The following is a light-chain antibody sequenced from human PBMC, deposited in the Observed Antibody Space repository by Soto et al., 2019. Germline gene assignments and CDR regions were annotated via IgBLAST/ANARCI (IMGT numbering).Light chain of an antibody. V-gene: IGKV1-5*03. CDR2: KAS. CDR1: QSISSW. CDR3: QHYNSYSEA. J-gene: IGKJ1*01. Sequence: DIQMTQSPSTLPASVGDRFTITCRASQSISSWLAWYQQKTGKAPKILIYKASTLKSGVPSRFRGSGSGTECTLTISSLQPDDFETYYCQHYNSYSEAFGQGTKVDIK.